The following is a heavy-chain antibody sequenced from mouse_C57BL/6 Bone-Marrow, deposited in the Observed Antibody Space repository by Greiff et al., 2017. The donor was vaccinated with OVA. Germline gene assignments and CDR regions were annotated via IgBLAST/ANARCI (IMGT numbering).Heavy chain of an antibody. CDR1: GFNIKDDY. CDR2: IDPENGDT. D-gene: IGHD1-1*01. Sequence: VQLQQSGAELVRPGASVKLSCTASGFNIKDDYMHWVKQRPEQGLEWIGWIDPENGDTEYASKFQGKATITAETSSNTAYLQLSSLTSEDTAVYYCTTHYGSSYSFAYWGQGTLVTVSA. J-gene: IGHJ3*01. V-gene: IGHV14-4*01. CDR3: TTHYGSSYSFAY.